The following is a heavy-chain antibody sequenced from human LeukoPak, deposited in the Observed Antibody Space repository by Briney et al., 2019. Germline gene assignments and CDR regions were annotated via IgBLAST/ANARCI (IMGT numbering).Heavy chain of an antibody. CDR2: IYHSGST. J-gene: IGHJ6*03. V-gene: IGHV4-30-2*01. CDR1: GGSISSGGYS. Sequence: SETLSLTCAVSGGSISSGGYSWSWIRQPPGKGLEWIGYIYHSGSTYYNPSLKSRVTISVDRSKNQFSLKLSSVTAADTAVYYCARDNSSGWYLNYYYYMDVWGKGTTVTVSS. CDR3: ARDNSSGWYLNYYYYMDV. D-gene: IGHD6-19*01.